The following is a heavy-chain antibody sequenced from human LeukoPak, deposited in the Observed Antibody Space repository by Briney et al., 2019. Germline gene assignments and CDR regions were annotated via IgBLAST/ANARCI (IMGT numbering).Heavy chain of an antibody. V-gene: IGHV3-11*01. J-gene: IGHJ6*02. CDR1: GFTFSDYY. Sequence: EGSLRLSCAASGFTFSDYYMSWIRQAPGKGLEWVSYTSSSGSTIYYADSVKGRFTFSRDNAKNSLYLQMNSLRAEDTAVYYCARGEGRYSLYGMDVWGQGTTVTVSS. CDR3: ARGEGRYSLYGMDV. D-gene: IGHD5-18*01. CDR2: TSSSGSTI.